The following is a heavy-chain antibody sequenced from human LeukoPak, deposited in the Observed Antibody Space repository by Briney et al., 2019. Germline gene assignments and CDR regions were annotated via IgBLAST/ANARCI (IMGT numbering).Heavy chain of an antibody. D-gene: IGHD3-10*01. Sequence: GASVKVSCKASGYTFTGYYMHWVRQAPGQGLEWMGWINPNSGGTNYAQKFQGRVTMTRDTSISTAYMELSRLRSDDTAVYYCARVWRYGSGSYIPDYWGQGTLVTVSS. CDR2: INPNSGGT. CDR1: GYTFTGYY. V-gene: IGHV1-2*02. J-gene: IGHJ4*02. CDR3: ARVWRYGSGSYIPDY.